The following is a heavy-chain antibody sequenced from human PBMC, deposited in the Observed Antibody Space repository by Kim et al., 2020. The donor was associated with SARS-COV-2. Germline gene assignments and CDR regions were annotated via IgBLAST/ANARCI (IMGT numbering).Heavy chain of an antibody. Sequence: GGSLRLSCAASGFTVSSNYMSWVRQAPGKGLEWVSVIYSGGSTYYADSVKGRFTISRDNSKNTLYLQMNSLRAEDTAVYYCARGGDRSRYGMDVWGQGTTVTVSS. D-gene: IGHD3-10*01. CDR1: GFTVSSNY. CDR2: IYSGGST. V-gene: IGHV3-53*01. CDR3: ARGGDRSRYGMDV. J-gene: IGHJ6*02.